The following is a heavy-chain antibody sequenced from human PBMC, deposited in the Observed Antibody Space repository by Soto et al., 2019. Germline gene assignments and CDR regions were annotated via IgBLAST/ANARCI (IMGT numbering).Heavy chain of an antibody. CDR2: IVVGSGNT. J-gene: IGHJ6*02. D-gene: IGHD1-26*01. CDR1: GFALTSSS. V-gene: IGHV1-58*01. CDR3: AAALREGWPHYYHYGMAV. Sequence: TSVEVTCKACGFALTSSSVQWVQQARGQRLEWIGWIVVGSGNTNYAQKFQERVTITRDMSTSTAYMELSSLRSEDTAVYYCAAALREGWPHYYHYGMAVWGQGTTVTVSS.